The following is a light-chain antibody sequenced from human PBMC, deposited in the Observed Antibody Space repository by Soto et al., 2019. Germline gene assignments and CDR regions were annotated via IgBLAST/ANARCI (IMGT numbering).Light chain of an antibody. CDR1: QSVSSSY. J-gene: IGKJ1*01. Sequence: EIVLTQSPGTLSLSPGERATLSCRASQSVSSSYLAWYQQKPGQAPRLLIYGASSRATGIPDRFSGSGSGTDFTRTIRRLEPEDFAVYYCHQYGSSTWTFGQGTKVEIK. CDR2: GAS. V-gene: IGKV3-20*01. CDR3: HQYGSSTWT.